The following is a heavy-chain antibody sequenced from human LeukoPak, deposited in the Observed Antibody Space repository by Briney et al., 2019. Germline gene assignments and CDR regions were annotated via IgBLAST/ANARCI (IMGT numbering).Heavy chain of an antibody. D-gene: IGHD3-10*01. CDR3: ARGDYYGSGTYYYYGMDV. CDR1: GFTFSSYA. CDR2: ISYDGSNK. V-gene: IGHV3-30-3*01. J-gene: IGHJ6*02. Sequence: PGRSLRLSCAAFGFTFSSYAMHWVRQAPGKGLEWVAVISYDGSNKYYADSVKGRFTISRDNSKNTLYLQMNSLRAEDTAVYYCARGDYYGSGTYYYYGMDVWGQGTTVTVSS.